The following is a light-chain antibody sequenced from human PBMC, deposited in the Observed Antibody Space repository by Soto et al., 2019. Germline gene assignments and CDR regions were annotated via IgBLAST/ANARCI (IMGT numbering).Light chain of an antibody. V-gene: IGKV3-20*01. Sequence: EIVVTQSPGTLSLSPGERATLSCRASQSVSRNYVAWYQQKPGQAPGLLIYGTSSRATCIPDRFSGSGYGTDFTLTIRRLDPEDFALYYCQRYYISPYTFGQGTKLEIK. CDR3: QRYYISPYT. CDR1: QSVSRNY. J-gene: IGKJ2*01. CDR2: GTS.